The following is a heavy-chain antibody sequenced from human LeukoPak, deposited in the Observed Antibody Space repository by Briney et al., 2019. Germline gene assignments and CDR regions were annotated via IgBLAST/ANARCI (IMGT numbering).Heavy chain of an antibody. V-gene: IGHV3-30*02. Sequence: GGSLRLSCAASGFTFSSYTMNWVRQAPGKGLEWVAFIRYDGSNKYYADSVKGRFTISRDNSKNTLYLQMNSLRAEDTAVYYCAKGDYSSSWYFDYWGQGTLVTVSS. CDR3: AKGDYSSSWYFDY. J-gene: IGHJ4*02. CDR2: IRYDGSNK. D-gene: IGHD6-13*01. CDR1: GFTFSSYT.